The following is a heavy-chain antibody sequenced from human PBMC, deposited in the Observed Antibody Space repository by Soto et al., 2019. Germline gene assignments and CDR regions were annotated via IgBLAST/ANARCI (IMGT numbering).Heavy chain of an antibody. Sequence: QVQLQESGPGLVKPSDTLSLTCAVSGYSISSSNWWGWIRQPPGKGLEWIGYIYYSGTTYYNPSLKGRVTMSVDTSKNQFSLKLTSVPAVDTGVYYCARREIQGPIDYWGKGTLVTVSS. D-gene: IGHD1-26*01. CDR1: GYSISSSNW. J-gene: IGHJ4*02. CDR3: ARREIQGPIDY. CDR2: IYYSGTT. V-gene: IGHV4-28*01.